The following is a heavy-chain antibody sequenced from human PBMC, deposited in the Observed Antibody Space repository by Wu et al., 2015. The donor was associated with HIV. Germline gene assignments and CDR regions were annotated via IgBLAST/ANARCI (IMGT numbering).Heavy chain of an antibody. CDR2: VNCYNGNT. CDR3: ARDRRNYSNYIGY. V-gene: IGHV1-18*01. D-gene: IGHD4-11*01. CDR1: GYTFVSYG. Sequence: QVQLVQSGPEVKKPGASVKVSCEASGYTFVSYGLSWVRQAPGQGPEWMGWVNCYNGNTNYARKFQGRVTMTIDISTSTAYMELRSLRYDDTAVYYCARDRRNYSNYIGYWGQGTLVTVSS. J-gene: IGHJ4*02.